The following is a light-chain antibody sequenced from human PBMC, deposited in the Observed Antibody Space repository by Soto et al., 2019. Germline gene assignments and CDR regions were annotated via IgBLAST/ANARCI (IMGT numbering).Light chain of an antibody. CDR3: QQYHDRWT. Sequence: EIVMTQSPATLSVSPGERAILSCRASQSVSINLAWYQQKPGQAPRPFIYGASTRATGVPARFSGSGSGTEFTLAISSLQSEDFAVYFCQQYHDRWTFGQGTKVEVK. J-gene: IGKJ1*01. CDR2: GAS. CDR1: QSVSIN. V-gene: IGKV3-15*01.